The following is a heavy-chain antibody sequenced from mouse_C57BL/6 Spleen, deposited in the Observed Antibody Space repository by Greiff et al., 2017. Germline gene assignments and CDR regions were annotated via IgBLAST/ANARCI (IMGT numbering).Heavy chain of an antibody. CDR3: ARRSSGYPFAY. V-gene: IGHV14-2*01. CDR2: IDTEDGET. D-gene: IGHD3-2*02. Sequence: DVKLQESGAELVKPGASVKLSCTASGFNIQDYYMHWVKQRTEQGLEWIGRIDTEDGETKYAPKFQGKATITADTSSNTAYLQLRRLTSQDTAVYYSARRSSGYPFAYWGPGTLVTVSA. CDR1: GFNIQDYY. J-gene: IGHJ3*01.